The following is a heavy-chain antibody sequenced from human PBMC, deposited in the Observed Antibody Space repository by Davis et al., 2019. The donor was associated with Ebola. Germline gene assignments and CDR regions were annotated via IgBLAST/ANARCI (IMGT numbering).Heavy chain of an antibody. J-gene: IGHJ3*02. CDR2: IYPGDSDT. Sequence: GESLKISCKASGYSFANYWIGWVRQLPGKGLEWMGIIYPGDSDTRYSPSFLGQVTIAADKSISTAYLQWSSLKASDTAIYYCARGGRGYSPGDALDIWGQGTMVTVSS. CDR3: ARGGRGYSPGDALDI. V-gene: IGHV5-51*01. CDR1: GYSFANYW. D-gene: IGHD3-22*01.